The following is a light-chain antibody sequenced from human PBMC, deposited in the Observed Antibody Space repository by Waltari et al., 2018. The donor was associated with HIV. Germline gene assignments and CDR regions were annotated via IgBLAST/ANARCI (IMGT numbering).Light chain of an antibody. J-gene: IGLJ3*02. Sequence: QSALTQPASVSGSPGQSITISCTGTSRDVGGYNLVSWYQQHPGKAPKLMIYEGSKRPSGVSNRFSGSKSGNTASLTISGLQAEDEADYYCCSYAGSSTSWVFGGGTKLTVL. V-gene: IGLV2-23*01. CDR1: SRDVGGYNL. CDR2: EGS. CDR3: CSYAGSSTSWV.